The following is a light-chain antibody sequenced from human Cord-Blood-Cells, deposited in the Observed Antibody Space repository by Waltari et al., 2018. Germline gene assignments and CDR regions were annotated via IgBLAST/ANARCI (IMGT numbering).Light chain of an antibody. J-gene: IGKJ2*01. CDR1: QSISSW. CDR2: KAS. CDR3: QKYNSYSYT. V-gene: IGKV1-5*03. Sequence: DIQMTQSPSTLSASVGDRVTITCRASQSISSWLAWYQQKPGKAPKLLIYKASSVESGIPSRFSGGGSGTEFTLTISRLQPDDFATYYYQKYNSYSYTFGQGNKLEIK.